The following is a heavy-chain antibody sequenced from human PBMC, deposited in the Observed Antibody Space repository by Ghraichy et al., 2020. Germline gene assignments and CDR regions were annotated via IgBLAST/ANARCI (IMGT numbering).Heavy chain of an antibody. J-gene: IGHJ4*02. V-gene: IGHV3-7*01. CDR2: IKQDGSEK. CDR3: ARDRGAGASKGIAARPGIFDN. D-gene: IGHD6-6*01. Sequence: GGSLRLSCAASGFTFSSYWMSWVRQAPGKGLEWVANIKQDGSEKYYVDSVKGRFIISRDNAKNSLDLQMNSLRVEDTAVYYCARDRGAGASKGIAARPGIFDNWGQGTLVTVSS. CDR1: GFTFSSYW.